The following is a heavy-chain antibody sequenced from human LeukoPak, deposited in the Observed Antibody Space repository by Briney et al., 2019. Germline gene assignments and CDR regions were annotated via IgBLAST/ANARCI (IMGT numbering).Heavy chain of an antibody. CDR2: INGDGSRT. Sequence: GGSLRLSCTASGFAFNTYWMHWVRQAPGKGPVGVSYINGDGSRTNYADSVKGGFTISRDNARNTLYLQMNSLGAEDTAVYYCARDRGYSIDYWGQGTLVTVSS. CDR3: ARDRGYSIDY. V-gene: IGHV3-74*01. CDR1: GFAFNTYW. J-gene: IGHJ4*02. D-gene: IGHD5-18*01.